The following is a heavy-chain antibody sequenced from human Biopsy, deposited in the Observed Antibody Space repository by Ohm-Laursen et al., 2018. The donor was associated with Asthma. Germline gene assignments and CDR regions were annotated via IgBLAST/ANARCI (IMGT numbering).Heavy chain of an antibody. J-gene: IGHJ4*02. V-gene: IGHV4-59*01. Sequence: VTLFLTCTVSPGSINDYYWNWIRQFPGKGLEWIGYVHSTGSTRFNPSLKSRLTISVDTSVDQVSLKLTSVTAADTAVYYCARATSTWSQSGPHYFDHWGQGTLVTVSS. CDR2: VHSTGST. CDR3: ARATSTWSQSGPHYFDH. D-gene: IGHD6-13*01. CDR1: PGSINDYY.